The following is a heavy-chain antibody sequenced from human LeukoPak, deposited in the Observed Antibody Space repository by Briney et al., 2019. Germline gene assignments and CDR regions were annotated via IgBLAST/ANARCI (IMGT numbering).Heavy chain of an antibody. V-gene: IGHV3-30*04. CDR3: AKDQRWESPHYLDS. D-gene: IGHD1-26*01. J-gene: IGHJ4*02. Sequence: GGSLRLSCAASGFTFSSYAMHWVRQAPGKGLEWVAVISYDGSNKYYADSVRGRFTISRDNSKNTLYVQMNSLRDEDTALYYCAKDQRWESPHYLDSWGQGTLVTVSS. CDR1: GFTFSSYA. CDR2: ISYDGSNK.